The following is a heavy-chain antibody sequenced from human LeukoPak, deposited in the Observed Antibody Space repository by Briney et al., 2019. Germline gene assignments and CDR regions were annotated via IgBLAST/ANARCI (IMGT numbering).Heavy chain of an antibody. CDR3: ARDPMSGSYHYYYMDV. V-gene: IGHV3-21*01. CDR2: ISSSSSYI. Sequence: PGGSLRLSCAASGFTFSSYSMNWVRQAPGKGLEWVSSISSSSSYIYYADSVKGQFTISRDNAKNSLYLQMNSLRAEDTAVYYCARDPMSGSYHYYYMDVWGKGTTVTVSS. J-gene: IGHJ6*03. CDR1: GFTFSSYS. D-gene: IGHD1-26*01.